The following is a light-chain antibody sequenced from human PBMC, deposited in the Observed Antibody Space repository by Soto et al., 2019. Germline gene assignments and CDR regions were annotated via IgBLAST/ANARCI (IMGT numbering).Light chain of an antibody. Sequence: DIQMTQSPSTLSASVGDRVTITCRASQSISSWLAWYQQKPGKAPKLLIYDASSLESGVPSRFSGSGSGTNFSLTISRLQPEEFATYYCQQSYDTPRTVGQGTKVDIK. V-gene: IGKV1-5*01. J-gene: IGKJ1*01. CDR2: DAS. CDR1: QSISSW. CDR3: QQSYDTPRT.